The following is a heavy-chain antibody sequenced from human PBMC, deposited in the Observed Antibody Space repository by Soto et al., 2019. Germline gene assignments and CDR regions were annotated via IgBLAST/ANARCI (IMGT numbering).Heavy chain of an antibody. CDR3: VRSQSAAYHA. V-gene: IGHV3-7*01. D-gene: IGHD3-3*01. CDR2: IKQDGSAK. J-gene: IGHJ3*01. Sequence: EVQLVESGGGLVQPGGSLPPSWPASGFTFSSFWMTWVRQAPGKGLEWVANIKQDGSAKNYVDSVEGRFTVSRDNAKNSLYLQMNSRRVEDTAVYYCVRSQSAAYHAWGQGTMVIVSS. CDR1: GFTFSSFW.